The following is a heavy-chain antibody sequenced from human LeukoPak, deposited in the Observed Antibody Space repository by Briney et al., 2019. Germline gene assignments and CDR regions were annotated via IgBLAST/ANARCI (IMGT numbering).Heavy chain of an antibody. J-gene: IGHJ4*02. CDR2: IWYDGSNK. CDR1: GFTFSNSG. D-gene: IGHD4-17*01. V-gene: IGHV3-33*01. CDR3: ASLPRYGDYDY. Sequence: PGRSLRLSCAASGFTFSNSGMHWVRQAPGKGLEWVAVIWYDGSNKYYADSVKGRFTISRDNSKNTLYLQMNSLRAEDTAVYHCASLPRYGDYDYWGQGTLVTVSS.